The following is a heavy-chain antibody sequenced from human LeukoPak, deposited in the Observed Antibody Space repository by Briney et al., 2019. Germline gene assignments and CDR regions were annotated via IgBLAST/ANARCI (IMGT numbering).Heavy chain of an antibody. CDR1: GGSFSGYY. J-gene: IGHJ5*02. D-gene: IGHD3-10*01. Sequence: PSETLSLTCAVYGGSFSGYYWSWIRQPPGKGLEWIGEINHSGSTNYNPSLKSRVTISVDTSKNQFSLKLSSVTAADTAVYYCARHRRSTMVRGGTNWFDPWGQGTLVTVSS. CDR3: ARHRRSTMVRGGTNWFDP. V-gene: IGHV4-34*01. CDR2: INHSGST.